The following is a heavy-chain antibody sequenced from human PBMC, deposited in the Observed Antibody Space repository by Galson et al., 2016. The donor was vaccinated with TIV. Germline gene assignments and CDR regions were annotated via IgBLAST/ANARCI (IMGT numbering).Heavy chain of an antibody. D-gene: IGHD5-12*01. V-gene: IGHV2-5*02. Sequence: PALVKPTQTLTLTCTFSGFSLTTSGVGVGWIRQSPRRALEFLALIYWDDDASYSHSLRNRLTIAKDTSKTQVVLTMTNMDPADTATYYCVHYSGHDYATWYFDYWGQGTLVTVSS. CDR1: GFSLTTSGVG. J-gene: IGHJ4*02. CDR3: VHYSGHDYATWYFDY. CDR2: IYWDDDA.